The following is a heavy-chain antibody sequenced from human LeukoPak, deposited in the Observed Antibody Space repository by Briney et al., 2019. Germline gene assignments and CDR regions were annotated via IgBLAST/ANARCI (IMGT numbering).Heavy chain of an antibody. CDR2: ISAYNGNT. D-gene: IGHD6-13*01. Sequence: GASVKVSCKASGYTFTSYGISWVRQAPGQGLEWMGWISAYNGNTNYAQKLQGRVTMTTDTSTSTAYMELRSLRSDDTAVYYCAREGLGIAAAGTLGSGDYYYMDVWGKGTTVTVSS. J-gene: IGHJ6*03. CDR1: GYTFTSYG. V-gene: IGHV1-18*01. CDR3: AREGLGIAAAGTLGSGDYYYMDV.